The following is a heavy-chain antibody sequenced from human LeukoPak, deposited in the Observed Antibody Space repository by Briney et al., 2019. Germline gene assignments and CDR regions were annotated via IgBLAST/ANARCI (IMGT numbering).Heavy chain of an antibody. J-gene: IGHJ4*02. CDR1: GFTFSTYA. CDR2: NRGDNPGT. CDR3: AKAPVGHCSGAFCYHFDS. Sequence: GGSLRLSCAASGFTFSTYAMSWVRQTPGKGLEWVAANRGDNPGTYHANSVKGRFTISRDNSKNTLHLQMSGLRAEDTARYYCAKAPVGHCSGAFCYHFDSWGQGTLVTVSS. V-gene: IGHV3-23*01. D-gene: IGHD2-15*01.